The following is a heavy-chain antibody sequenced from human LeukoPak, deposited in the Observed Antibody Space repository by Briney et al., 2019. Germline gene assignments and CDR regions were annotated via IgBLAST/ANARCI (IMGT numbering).Heavy chain of an antibody. V-gene: IGHV3-23*01. D-gene: IGHD1-7*01. J-gene: IGHJ4*02. CDR1: GFTFGSYA. CDR3: ARVITATIYY. Sequence: PGGSLRLSCAASGFTFGSYAMTWVRQAPGKGLEWVSAISGSGSATYYADSVKGRFTISRDNAKNSQYLEMNSLRAEDTAVYYCARVITATIYYWGQGTVVTVSS. CDR2: ISGSGSAT.